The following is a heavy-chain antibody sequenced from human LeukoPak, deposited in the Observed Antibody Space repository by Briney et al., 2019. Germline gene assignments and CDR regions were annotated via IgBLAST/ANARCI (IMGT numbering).Heavy chain of an antibody. Sequence: GESLKISCAASGFTVSSNYMSWVRQAPGKGLEWVSVIYSGGSTYYADSVKGRFTISRDNSKNTLYLQMNSLRAEDTAVYYCARTTPYYFDYWGQGTLVSVSS. CDR1: GFTVSSNY. CDR3: ARTTPYYFDY. J-gene: IGHJ4*02. CDR2: IYSGGST. D-gene: IGHD1-26*01. V-gene: IGHV3-53*01.